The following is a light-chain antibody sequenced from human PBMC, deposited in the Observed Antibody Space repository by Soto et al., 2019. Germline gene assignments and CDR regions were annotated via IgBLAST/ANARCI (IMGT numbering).Light chain of an antibody. CDR3: CSYADGSIYF. Sequence: ALTQPASVSGSPGQSITISCTGTSRDVGAYDYVSWYLQYPDKAPQLLIYYVDHRPSGVSSRFSGSRSGNTASLTISGLQAEDEGDYYCCSYADGSIYFFGTGTKVTVL. J-gene: IGLJ1*01. V-gene: IGLV2-14*03. CDR1: SRDVGAYDY. CDR2: YVD.